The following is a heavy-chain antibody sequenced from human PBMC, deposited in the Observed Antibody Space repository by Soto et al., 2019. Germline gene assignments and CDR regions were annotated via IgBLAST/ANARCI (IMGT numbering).Heavy chain of an antibody. V-gene: IGHV3-53*01. CDR1: GFSVSTNY. J-gene: IGHJ4*02. D-gene: IGHD3-10*01. CDR3: ARIYGSGVVDF. CDR2: IYSSGQT. Sequence: EVQLVESGGGLVRPGGSLRLSCRVSGFSVSTNYMAWVRQVPGKGLEWASVIYSSGQTYYPDSVQGRFTISRDNSKNTVYLQMSSLRVEDTGVYSCARIYGSGVVDFWGQGSLITVSS.